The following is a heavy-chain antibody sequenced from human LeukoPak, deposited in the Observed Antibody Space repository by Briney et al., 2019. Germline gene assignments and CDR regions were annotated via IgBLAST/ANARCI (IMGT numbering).Heavy chain of an antibody. J-gene: IGHJ4*02. V-gene: IGHV3-23*01. CDR3: AKAYYDSSSPEEALGY. CDR1: GFTFSSYA. CDR2: ISGSGGST. D-gene: IGHD3-22*01. Sequence: GGSLRLSCAASGFTFSSYAMSWVRQAPGKGLEWVPAISGSGGSTYYADSVKGRFTISRDNSKNTLYLQMNSLRAEDTAVYYCAKAYYDSSSPEEALGYWGQGTLVTVSS.